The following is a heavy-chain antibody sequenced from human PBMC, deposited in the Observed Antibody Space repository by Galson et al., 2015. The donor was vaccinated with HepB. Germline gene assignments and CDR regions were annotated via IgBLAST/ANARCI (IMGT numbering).Heavy chain of an antibody. Sequence: LSLTCAVSNYFISSGYYWGWIRQPPGKGLAWIGNINHSGNTYYNPSLKSRVTISVDTSKNQFSLKLTSVTAADTAVYYCARVAIAAAFYGWFDYWGQGALVTVSS. CDR2: INHSGNT. CDR3: ARVAIAAAFYGWFDY. V-gene: IGHV4-38-2*01. D-gene: IGHD6-13*01. J-gene: IGHJ4*02. CDR1: NYFISSGYY.